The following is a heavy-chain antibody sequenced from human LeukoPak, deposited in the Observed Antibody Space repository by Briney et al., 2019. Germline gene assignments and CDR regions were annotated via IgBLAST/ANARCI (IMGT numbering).Heavy chain of an antibody. J-gene: IGHJ5*02. CDR2: INPNSGGT. V-gene: IGHV1-2*02. Sequence: GASVKVSCKASGYTFTGYYMHWVRQAPGQGLEWMGWINPNSGGTNYAQKFQGRVTMTRDTSISTAYMELSRLRSDDTAVYYCARAARGGVSWFDPWGQGTLVTVSS. CDR3: ARAARGGVSWFDP. D-gene: IGHD6-6*01. CDR1: GYTFTGYY.